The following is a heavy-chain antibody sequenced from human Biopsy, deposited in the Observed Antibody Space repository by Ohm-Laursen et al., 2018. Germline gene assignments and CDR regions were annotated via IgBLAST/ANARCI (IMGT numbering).Heavy chain of an antibody. CDR3: ARMDCSGGSCHYYSYGMNV. D-gene: IGHD2-15*01. J-gene: IGHJ6*02. CDR2: IYYSGST. CDR1: GGSISNNNYY. Sequence: SQTLSLTCTVSGGSISNNNYYWGWIRQHPGKGLEWIGYIYYSGSTNYNPSLKSRLTISVDTSKNQFSLKLSSVTAADTAVYYCARMDCSGGSCHYYSYGMNVWGQGTTVTVSS. V-gene: IGHV4-30-4*08.